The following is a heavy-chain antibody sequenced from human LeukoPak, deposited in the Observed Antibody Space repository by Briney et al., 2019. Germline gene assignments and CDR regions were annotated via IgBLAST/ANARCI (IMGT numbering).Heavy chain of an antibody. J-gene: IGHJ4*02. CDR3: ARGIRAAAGRYYFDY. V-gene: IGHV3-23*01. D-gene: IGHD6-13*01. CDR2: ISGSGGST. Sequence: GGSLRLSXAASGFTFSSYAMSWVCQAPGKGLEWVSTISGSGGSTYNADSVKGRFTISRDSSKSTVFLLMNSLRADDTAVYYCARGIRAAAGRYYFDYWGQGTLVTVSS. CDR1: GFTFSSYA.